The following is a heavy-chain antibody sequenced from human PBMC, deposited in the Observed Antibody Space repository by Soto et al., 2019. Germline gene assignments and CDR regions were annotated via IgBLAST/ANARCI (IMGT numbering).Heavy chain of an antibody. CDR3: AMRNSSSWYGGFDP. V-gene: IGHV1-69*13. J-gene: IGHJ5*02. CDR1: GGTFSSYA. Sequence: ASVKVSCKASGGTFSSYAISWVRQAPGQGLEWMGGIIPIFGTANYAQKFQGRVTITADESTSTAYMELSSLRSEDTAVYYCAMRNSSSWYGGFDPWGQGTLVTVSS. CDR2: IIPIFGTA. D-gene: IGHD6-13*01.